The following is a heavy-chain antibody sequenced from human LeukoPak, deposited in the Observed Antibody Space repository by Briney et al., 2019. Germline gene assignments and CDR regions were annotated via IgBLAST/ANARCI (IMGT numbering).Heavy chain of an antibody. D-gene: IGHD5-18*01. Sequence: PGGSLRLSCAASGFTIDDYGMSWVRQAPGKGLEWVSGINWNGGSTGYADSVKGRFTISRDNAKNSLYLQMNSLRAEDTALYYCARRSLQLWSYDYWGQGTLVTVSS. V-gene: IGHV3-20*04. CDR1: GFTIDDYG. CDR2: INWNGGST. J-gene: IGHJ4*02. CDR3: ARRSLQLWSYDY.